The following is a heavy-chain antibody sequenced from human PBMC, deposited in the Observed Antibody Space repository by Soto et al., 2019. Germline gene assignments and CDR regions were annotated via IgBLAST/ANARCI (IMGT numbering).Heavy chain of an antibody. CDR3: AYIAAAGTTDY. D-gene: IGHD6-13*01. CDR2: INPSGGST. V-gene: IGHV1-46*01. CDR1: GYTFTSYY. Sequence: ASVKVSCKASGYTFTSYYIHWVRQAPGQGLEWMGIINPSGGSTSYAQKFQGRVTMTRDTSTSTVYMELSSLRSEDTAVYYCAYIAAAGTTDYWGQGTLVTVSS. J-gene: IGHJ4*02.